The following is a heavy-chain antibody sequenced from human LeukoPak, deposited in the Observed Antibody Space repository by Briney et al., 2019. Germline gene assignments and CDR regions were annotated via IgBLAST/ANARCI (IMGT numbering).Heavy chain of an antibody. CDR2: IYHSGST. D-gene: IGHD6-13*01. V-gene: IGHV4-34*01. Sequence: SETLSLTCAVYGGSFSGYYWSWIRQPPGKGLEWIGYIYHSGSTYYNPSLKSRVTISVDRSKNQFSLKLSSVTAADTAVYYCARGKSSWLDNWFDPWGQGTLVTVSS. CDR1: GGSFSGYY. CDR3: ARGKSSWLDNWFDP. J-gene: IGHJ5*02.